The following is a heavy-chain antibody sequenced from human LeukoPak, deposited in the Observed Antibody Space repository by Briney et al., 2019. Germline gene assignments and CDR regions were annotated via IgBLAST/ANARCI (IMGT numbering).Heavy chain of an antibody. D-gene: IGHD3-9*01. CDR1: GFTFSSYA. Sequence: PGGSLRLSCAASGFTFSSYAMSWVRQAPGKGLEWVSAISGSGGSTYYADSVKGRFTIPRDNSKNTLYLQMNSLRAEDTAVYYCAKVRGRYFDWLSGPNYYFDYWGQGTLVTVSS. J-gene: IGHJ4*02. CDR2: ISGSGGST. CDR3: AKVRGRYFDWLSGPNYYFDY. V-gene: IGHV3-23*01.